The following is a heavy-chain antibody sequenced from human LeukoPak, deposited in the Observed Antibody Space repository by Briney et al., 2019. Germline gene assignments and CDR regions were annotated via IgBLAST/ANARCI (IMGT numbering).Heavy chain of an antibody. J-gene: IGHJ4*02. CDR1: GYTFTGYY. CDR3: ARAEKLYYYDSSGYTYRSIDY. Sequence: ASVKVSCKASGYTFTGYYMHWVRQAPGQGREWMGWINPNSGGTNYAQKFQGRVTMTRDTSISTAYMELSRLRSDDTAVYYCARAEKLYYYDSSGYTYRSIDYWGQGTLVTVSS. D-gene: IGHD3-22*01. CDR2: INPNSGGT. V-gene: IGHV1-2*02.